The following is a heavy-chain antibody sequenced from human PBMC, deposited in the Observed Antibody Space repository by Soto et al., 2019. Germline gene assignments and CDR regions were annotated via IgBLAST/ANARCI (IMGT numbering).Heavy chain of an antibody. D-gene: IGHD6-19*01. V-gene: IGHV3-23*01. J-gene: IGHJ4*02. Sequence: EVQLLGSGGGLVQPGGSLRLSCAASGFTFSSYAMSWVRQAPGKGLEWVSGISGSGVSTHYADSVKGRFTISRDNSKNTLYLQMNSLRADDTAAYYCAKEVGYSSGYDYFDYWGQGTLVTVSS. CDR1: GFTFSSYA. CDR2: ISGSGVST. CDR3: AKEVGYSSGYDYFDY.